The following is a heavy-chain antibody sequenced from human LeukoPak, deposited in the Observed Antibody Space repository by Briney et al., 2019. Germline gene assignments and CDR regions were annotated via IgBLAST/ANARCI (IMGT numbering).Heavy chain of an antibody. J-gene: IGHJ4*02. CDR1: GFSFSDHY. D-gene: IGHD5-24*01. CDR3: TRDAGRWLQYFTLSPTDY. CDR2: VRNKTKSHTT. V-gene: IGHV3-72*01. Sequence: GGSLRLSCAASGFSFSDHYMDWVRQAPGKGLEWVGRVRNKTKSHTTEYAASLKGRFTISRDDSKNSLYLQMNSLKTEDTAVYYCTRDAGRWLQYFTLSPTDYWGQGTLVTVSS.